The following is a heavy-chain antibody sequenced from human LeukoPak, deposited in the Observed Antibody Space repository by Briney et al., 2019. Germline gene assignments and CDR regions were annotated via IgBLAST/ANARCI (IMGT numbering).Heavy chain of an antibody. V-gene: IGHV3-11*06. D-gene: IGHD2-15*01. Sequence: GGSLRLSCAASGFTFSDYYMSWIRQAPGKGLEWVSYISCSSSYTNYADSVKGRFTISRDNAKNSLYLQMNSLRAEDTAVYYCARDRDCSGGSCYSVGFDYWGQGTLVTVSS. CDR2: ISCSSSYT. CDR3: ARDRDCSGGSCYSVGFDY. J-gene: IGHJ4*02. CDR1: GFTFSDYY.